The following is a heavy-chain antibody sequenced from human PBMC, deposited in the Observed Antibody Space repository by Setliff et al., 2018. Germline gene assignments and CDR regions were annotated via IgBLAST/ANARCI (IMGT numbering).Heavy chain of an antibody. CDR2: IIPIFGTA. D-gene: IGHD3-3*01. V-gene: IGHV1-69*13. CDR3: ASSRDYNFWSGYYSPLDY. J-gene: IGHJ4*02. CDR1: GGTFSSYA. Sequence: SVKVSCKASGGTFSSYAISWVRQAPGQGLEWMGGIIPIFGTANYAQKFQGRVTITVDESTSTAYMELSSLRSEDTAVYYCASSRDYNFWSGYYSPLDYWGQGTLVTVSS.